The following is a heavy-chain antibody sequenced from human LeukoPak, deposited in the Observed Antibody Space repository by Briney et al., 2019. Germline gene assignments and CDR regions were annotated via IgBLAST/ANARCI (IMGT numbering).Heavy chain of an antibody. CDR3: ARGTEGYSNSWSFDY. D-gene: IGHD6-13*01. CDR2: IYYSGST. J-gene: IGHJ4*02. CDR1: GGSISSYY. V-gene: IGHV4-59*01. Sequence: SETLSLTCTVSGGSISSYYWSWIRQPPGKGLEWIGYIYYSGSTNYNPSLKSRVTISVDTSKNQFSLKLSSVTAADTAVYYCARGTEGYSNSWSFDYWGQGTLVTVSS.